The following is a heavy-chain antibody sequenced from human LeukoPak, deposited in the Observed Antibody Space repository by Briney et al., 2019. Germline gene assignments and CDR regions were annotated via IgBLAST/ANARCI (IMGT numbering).Heavy chain of an antibody. D-gene: IGHD5-24*01. CDR2: ISGSGSTI. V-gene: IGHV3-48*03. CDR1: GFTFSSYE. CDR3: AKVGTRMVTIVAPYYMDV. Sequence: GGSLRLSCAASGFTFSSYEMNWVRQAPGKGLEWVSYISGSGSTIYYADSVKGRFTISRDNAKNSLYLQMNSLRAEDTAMYYCAKVGTRMVTIVAPYYMDVWGKGTTVTISS. J-gene: IGHJ6*03.